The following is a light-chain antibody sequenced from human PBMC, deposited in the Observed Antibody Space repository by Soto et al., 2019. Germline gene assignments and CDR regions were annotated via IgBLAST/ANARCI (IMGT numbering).Light chain of an antibody. CDR2: DVG. J-gene: IGLJ1*01. V-gene: IGLV2-14*03. CDR3: NSYREDHPRFYV. Sequence: QSVVTQPASVSGSPGQSITISCTGTHSDIGNYNYVSWYQHLPGKAPKLMIYDVGSRPSGVSSRFSGSKSGNTASLAFSGLQPEDEADYYCNSYREDHPRFYVFGTGTKVTVL. CDR1: HSDIGNYNY.